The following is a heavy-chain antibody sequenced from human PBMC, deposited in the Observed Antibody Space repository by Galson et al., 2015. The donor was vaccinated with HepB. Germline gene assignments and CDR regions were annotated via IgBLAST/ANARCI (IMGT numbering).Heavy chain of an antibody. D-gene: IGHD6-19*01. V-gene: IGHV1-69*10. Sequence: SVKVSCKASGGTFSSYAISWVRQAPGQGLEWMGGIIPILGIANYAQKFQGRVTITADKSTSTAYMGLSSLRSEDTAVYYCARRGAVAGAYYYYYMDVWGKGTTVTVSS. J-gene: IGHJ6*03. CDR3: ARRGAVAGAYYYYYMDV. CDR2: IIPILGIA. CDR1: GGTFSSYA.